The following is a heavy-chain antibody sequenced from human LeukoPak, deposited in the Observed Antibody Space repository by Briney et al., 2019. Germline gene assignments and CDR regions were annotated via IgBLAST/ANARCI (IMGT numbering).Heavy chain of an antibody. D-gene: IGHD3-10*01. Sequence: GGSLRLSCAASGFTFSSYWMSWVRQAPGKWLEWVANIKQDGSEKYYVDSVKGRFTISRDNAKNSLYLQMNSLRAEDTAVYYCARLVFRDWFDPWGQGTLVTVSS. CDR1: GFTFSSYW. CDR3: ARLVFRDWFDP. CDR2: IKQDGSEK. J-gene: IGHJ5*02. V-gene: IGHV3-7*01.